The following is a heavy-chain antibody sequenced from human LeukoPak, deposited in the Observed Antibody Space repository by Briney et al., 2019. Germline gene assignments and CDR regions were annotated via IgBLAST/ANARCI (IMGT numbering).Heavy chain of an antibody. CDR3: ASALRGYTGNNYND. Sequence: ASAKVSCKASGYTFSDYYMHWVRQAPGQGLEWMGWINPDSGGTNLAQKFQGRVTMTRDKSISTVYMELSRLRSDDTAVYYCASALRGYTGNNYNDWGQGTLVTVSS. CDR2: INPDSGGT. V-gene: IGHV1-2*02. D-gene: IGHD6-25*01. CDR1: GYTFSDYY. J-gene: IGHJ4*02.